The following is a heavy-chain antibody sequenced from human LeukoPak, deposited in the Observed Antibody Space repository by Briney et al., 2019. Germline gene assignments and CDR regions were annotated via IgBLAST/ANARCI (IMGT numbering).Heavy chain of an antibody. Sequence: SETLSLTCDVSGGSIDGTNWWNWVRQPPGKGLEWIGEIHHDGRINYNPSLKSRVTLSVDKSKNQFSLRLNSVTAADTAMYYCARSHDHLWGNYPDYWGQGTLVTVSS. D-gene: IGHD3-16*02. CDR3: ARSHDHLWGNYPDY. CDR2: IHHDGRI. V-gene: IGHV4/OR15-8*01. CDR1: GGSIDGTNW. J-gene: IGHJ4*02.